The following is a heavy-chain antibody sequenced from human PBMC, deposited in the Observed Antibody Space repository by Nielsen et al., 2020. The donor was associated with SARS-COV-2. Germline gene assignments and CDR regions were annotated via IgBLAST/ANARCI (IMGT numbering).Heavy chain of an antibody. CDR1: GGSISSDGYY. CDR2: IYYSGST. D-gene: IGHD3-10*01. CDR3: APRAPDHNWFDP. Sequence: SETLSLTCTVSGGSISSDGYYWSWIRQPPGKGLEWIGYIYYSGSTYYNPSLKSRVTISVDTSKNQFSLKLSSVTAADTAVYYCAPRAPDHNWFDPWGQGTLVTVSS. J-gene: IGHJ5*02. V-gene: IGHV4-30-4*01.